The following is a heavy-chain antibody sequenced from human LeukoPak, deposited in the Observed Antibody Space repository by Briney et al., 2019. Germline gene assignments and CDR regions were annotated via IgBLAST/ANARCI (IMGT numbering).Heavy chain of an antibody. J-gene: IGHJ4*02. D-gene: IGHD3-3*01. V-gene: IGHV4-30-2*01. CDR3: ARASHPDYDFWSGQFDY. CDR2: IYHSGST. CDR1: GGSISSCGYS. Sequence: PSQTLSLTCAVSGGSISSCGYSWSWIRQPPGKGLEWIGYIYHSGSTYYNPSLKSRVTISVDRSKNQFSLKLSSVTAADTAVYYCARASHPDYDFWSGQFDYWGQGTLVTVPS.